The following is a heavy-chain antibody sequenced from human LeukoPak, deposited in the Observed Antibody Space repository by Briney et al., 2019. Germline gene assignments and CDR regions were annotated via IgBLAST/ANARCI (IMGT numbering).Heavy chain of an antibody. J-gene: IGHJ3*02. CDR2: IYSSGSS. Sequence: SQTLSLTCAVSGGSINSVSYSWTWIRQPPGKGLEWIGYIYSSGSSYYNPSLKSRFTISVDTSKNQFSLKLSSVTAADTAMHYCARDGTSGVVGAFDIWGQGTMVTVSS. CDR1: GGSINSVSYS. CDR3: ARDGTSGVVGAFDI. D-gene: IGHD2-15*01. V-gene: IGHV4-30-4*07.